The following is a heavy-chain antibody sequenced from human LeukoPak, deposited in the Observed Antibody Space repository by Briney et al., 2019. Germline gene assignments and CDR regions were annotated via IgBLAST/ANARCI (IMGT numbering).Heavy chain of an antibody. J-gene: IGHJ4*02. Sequence: GGSLRLSCAASGFTFSNAWMSWVRQAPGKGLEWVGRIKSKTDGGTTDYAATVNGRFTISRDDAKNTLYLQMNSLKTDDTAVYYCTTDTYDSSGYHDYWGQGTLVTVSS. D-gene: IGHD3-22*01. V-gene: IGHV3-15*01. CDR1: GFTFSNAW. CDR3: TTDTYDSSGYHDY. CDR2: IKSKTDGGTT.